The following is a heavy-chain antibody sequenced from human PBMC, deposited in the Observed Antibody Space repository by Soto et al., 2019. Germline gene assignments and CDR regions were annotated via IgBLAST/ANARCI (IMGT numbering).Heavy chain of an antibody. CDR2: IYHSGRT. V-gene: IGHV4-4*02. D-gene: IGHD6-19*01. CDR3: ARHIAVAGTRGFDL. J-gene: IGHJ4*02. CDR1: GGPISTNW. Sequence: QVQLQESGPGLLKPSGTLSLTSAVSGGPISTNWWSWVRQPPGKGLAWIGEIYHSGRTNYNPSLKNRATVSMDKSQNPVSLDLNSVTAADTAVYYCARHIAVAGTRGFDLWGQGTLVTVSS.